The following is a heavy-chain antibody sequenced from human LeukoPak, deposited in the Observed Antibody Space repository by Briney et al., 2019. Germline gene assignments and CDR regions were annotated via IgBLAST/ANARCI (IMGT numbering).Heavy chain of an antibody. V-gene: IGHV4-59*08. CDR2: IYYSGST. J-gene: IGHJ4*02. Sequence: SETLSLTCTVSGGSISSYYWSWIRQPPGKGLEWIGYIYYSGSTSYNPSLKSRVTISVDASKNQFSLKLTSVTAADTAVYYCARGRLPIDYWGQGTLVTVSS. D-gene: IGHD6-25*01. CDR3: ARGRLPIDY. CDR1: GGSISSYY.